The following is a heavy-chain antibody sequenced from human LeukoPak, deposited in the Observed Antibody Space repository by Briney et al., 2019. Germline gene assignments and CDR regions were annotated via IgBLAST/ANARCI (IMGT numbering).Heavy chain of an antibody. V-gene: IGHV1-18*01. D-gene: IGHD2-15*01. CDR1: GYTFTSYG. J-gene: IGHJ6*03. CDR3: ARTKAVRYYYYMDV. Sequence: ASVKVSCKASGYTFTSYGISWVRQAPGQGLEWMGWISAYNGNTNYAQKLQGRVTMTTDTSTSTAYMELRSLRSDDTAVYYCARTKAVRYYYYMDVWGKGTTVTISS. CDR2: ISAYNGNT.